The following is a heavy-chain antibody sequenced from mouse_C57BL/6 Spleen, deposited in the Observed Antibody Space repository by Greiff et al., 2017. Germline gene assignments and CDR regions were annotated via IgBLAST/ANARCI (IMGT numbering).Heavy chain of an antibody. CDR1: GFTFSSYT. CDR2: ISGGGGNT. V-gene: IGHV5-9*01. CDR3: ARQGYYYDEAY. D-gene: IGHD2-4*01. Sequence: EVQLVESGGGLVKPGGSLTLSCAASGFTFSSYTMSWVRQTPEKRLEWVATISGGGGNTYYPDSVKGRFTISRDNAKNTLYLQMSSLRSEDTALYYCARQGYYYDEAYWGQGTLVTVSA. J-gene: IGHJ3*01.